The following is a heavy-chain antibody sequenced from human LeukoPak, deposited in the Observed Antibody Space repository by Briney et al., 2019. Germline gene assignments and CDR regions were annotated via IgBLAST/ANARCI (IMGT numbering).Heavy chain of an antibody. Sequence: ASVKVSCTASGYTFTSYIIGWVRHAPGQGLEWMGWISTYNGKTNYTQKIQDRVTMTSDTSTSTAYMEVRSLRSDDTAVYYCARAPGIIVPEGWFDRWGQGTLVTVSS. CDR3: ARAPGIIVPEGWFDR. J-gene: IGHJ5*02. V-gene: IGHV1-18*01. CDR1: GYTFTSYI. CDR2: ISTYNGKT. D-gene: IGHD6-19*01.